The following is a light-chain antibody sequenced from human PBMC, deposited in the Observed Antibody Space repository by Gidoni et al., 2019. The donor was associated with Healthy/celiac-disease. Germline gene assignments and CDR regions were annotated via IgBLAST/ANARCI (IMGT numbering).Light chain of an antibody. Sequence: SYELTQPPSVSVSPGQTASITCSGDKLGDKYACWYQQKPGQSPVLVIYQDSKRPSGIPERFSGSTSGNTATLPISGTQALDEADYSCQAWDSSTAVFGGGTKLTVL. J-gene: IGLJ2*01. CDR3: QAWDSSTAV. CDR2: QDS. V-gene: IGLV3-1*01. CDR1: KLGDKY.